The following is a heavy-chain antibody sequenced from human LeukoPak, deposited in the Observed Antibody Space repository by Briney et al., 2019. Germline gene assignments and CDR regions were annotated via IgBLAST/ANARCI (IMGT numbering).Heavy chain of an antibody. CDR3: AREVDSMNYYYYYYMDV. V-gene: IGHV4-61*02. CDR1: GGSISSGSYY. J-gene: IGHJ6*03. CDR2: IYTSGST. Sequence: PSETLSLTCTVSGGSISSGSYYRSWIRQPAGKGLEWIGCIYTSGSTNYNPSLKSRVTISVDTSKNQFSLKLSSVTAADTAVYYCAREVDSMNYYYYYYMDVWGKGTTVTVSS. D-gene: IGHD4-11*01.